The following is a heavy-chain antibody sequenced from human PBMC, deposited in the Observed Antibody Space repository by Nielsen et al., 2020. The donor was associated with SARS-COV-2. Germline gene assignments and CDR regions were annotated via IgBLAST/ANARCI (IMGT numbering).Heavy chain of an antibody. V-gene: IGHV3-53*05. Sequence: GGSLRLSCAASGFTVSSNYMSWVRQAPGKGLEWVSVIYSGGSTYYADSVKGRFTIPRDNSKNTLYLQMNSLRAEDTAVYYCAKGTVPQQLESFRLFYGMDVWGQGTTVTVSS. J-gene: IGHJ6*02. D-gene: IGHD6-13*01. CDR3: AKGTVPQQLESFRLFYGMDV. CDR2: IYSGGST. CDR1: GFTVSSNY.